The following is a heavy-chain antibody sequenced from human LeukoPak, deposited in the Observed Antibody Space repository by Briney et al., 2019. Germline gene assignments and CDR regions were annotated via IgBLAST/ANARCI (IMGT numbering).Heavy chain of an antibody. CDR1: GFTLSSYA. CDR2: ISGSGGST. D-gene: IGHD3-10*01. V-gene: IGHV3-23*01. Sequence: GGSLRLSCAASGFTLSSYAMSWVRQAPGKGLEWVSAISGSGGSTYYADSVKGRFTISRDNSKNTLYLQMNSLRAEDTAVYYCAKDHGSGSYFFFGALDIWGQGTMVTVSS. CDR3: AKDHGSGSYFFFGALDI. J-gene: IGHJ3*02.